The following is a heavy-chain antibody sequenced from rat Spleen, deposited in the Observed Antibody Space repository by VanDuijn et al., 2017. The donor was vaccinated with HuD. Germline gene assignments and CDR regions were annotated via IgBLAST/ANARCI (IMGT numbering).Heavy chain of an antibody. D-gene: IGHD1-11*01. CDR3: TAGGGYWDY. Sequence: EVQLVESGGGLVQPGRSLRLSCVASGFTFSNYWMTWIRQAPGKGLEWVASITNIGDNTYYPDSVKGRFTISRDNAKNTLYLQMNSLRSEDTATYYCTAGGGYWDYWGQGVMDTVSS. V-gene: IGHV5-31*01. CDR1: GFTFSNYW. CDR2: ITNIGDNT. J-gene: IGHJ2*01.